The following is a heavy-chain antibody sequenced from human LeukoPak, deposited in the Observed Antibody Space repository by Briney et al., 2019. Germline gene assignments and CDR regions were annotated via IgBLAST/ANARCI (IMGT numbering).Heavy chain of an antibody. CDR3: ARGATGARITMVRGVIFDY. CDR2: IYSGGST. J-gene: IGHJ4*02. D-gene: IGHD3-10*01. Sequence: GGSLRLSCAASGFTVSSNYMSWVRQAPGKGLEWVSVIYSGGSTYYADSVKGRFTISRDNSKNTLYLQMNSLRAEDTAVYYCARGATGARITMVRGVIFDYWGQGTLVTVSS. V-gene: IGHV3-53*05. CDR1: GFTVSSNY.